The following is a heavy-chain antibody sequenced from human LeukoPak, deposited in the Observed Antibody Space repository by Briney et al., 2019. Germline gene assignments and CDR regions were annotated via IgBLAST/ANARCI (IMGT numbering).Heavy chain of an antibody. V-gene: IGHV4-34*01. Sequence: SETLSLTCAVYGGSFSGYYWSWIRQPPGKGLEWIGEINHSGSTNYNPSLKSRVTISVDTSKNQFSLKLSSVTAADTAVYYCARRGYDFWSGYPSYMDVWGKGTTVTVSS. CDR2: INHSGST. D-gene: IGHD3-3*01. CDR3: ARRGYDFWSGYPSYMDV. CDR1: GGSFSGYY. J-gene: IGHJ6*03.